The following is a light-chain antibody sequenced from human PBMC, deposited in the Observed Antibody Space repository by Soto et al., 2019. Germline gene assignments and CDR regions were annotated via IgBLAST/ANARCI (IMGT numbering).Light chain of an antibody. CDR2: DVS. V-gene: IGLV2-14*03. J-gene: IGLJ2*01. CDR3: SSYTNSGTLDVV. Sequence: QYALTQPASVSGSPGQSITISCTGTSSDVGDYNYVSWYQQHPGKAPKLMIYDVSNRPSGVSNRFSGSKSGNTASLTISGLQAEDEADYYCSSYTNSGTLDVVFGGGTKLTVL. CDR1: SSDVGDYNY.